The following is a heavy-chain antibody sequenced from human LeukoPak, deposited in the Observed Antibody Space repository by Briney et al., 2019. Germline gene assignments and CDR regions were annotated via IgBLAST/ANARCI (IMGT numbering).Heavy chain of an antibody. CDR1: GFTFDDYG. V-gene: IGHV3-20*04. CDR3: ARASSALIDAALPNWFDP. J-gene: IGHJ5*02. Sequence: PGGSLRLSCAASGFTFDDYGMSWVRQAPGKGLEWVSGRNGGSTGYADSVKGRFTISRDNAKNSLYLQMNSLRAEDTALYYCARASSALIDAALPNWFDPWGQGTLVTVSS. CDR2: RNGGST. D-gene: IGHD3-3*01.